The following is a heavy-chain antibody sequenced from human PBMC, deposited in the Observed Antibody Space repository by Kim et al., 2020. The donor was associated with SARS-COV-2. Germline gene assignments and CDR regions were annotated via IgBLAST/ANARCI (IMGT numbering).Heavy chain of an antibody. Sequence: YDGSNKYYADSVKGRFTISRDNSKNTLYLQMNSLRAEDTAVYYCASERQYWGQGTLVTVSS. V-gene: IGHV3-30*01. CDR2: YDGSNK. CDR3: ASERQY. J-gene: IGHJ4*02.